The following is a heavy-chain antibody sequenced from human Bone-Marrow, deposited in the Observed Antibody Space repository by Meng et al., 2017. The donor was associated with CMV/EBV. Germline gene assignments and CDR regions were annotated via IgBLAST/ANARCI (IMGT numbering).Heavy chain of an antibody. CDR1: GGSFSGYY. CDR3: ARLLKRSWSPAYNWFEP. D-gene: IGHD3-16*01. V-gene: IGHV4-34*01. J-gene: IGHJ5*02. CDR2: IDHSGST. Sequence: GSLRLSCAVFGGSFSGYYWSWIRQPPGKGLEWIGEIDHSGSTNYNPSLKSRVSMAVDTSQNQFLLTVTSVTAADTAVYYCARLLKRSWSPAYNWFEPWGQGIRVTGSS.